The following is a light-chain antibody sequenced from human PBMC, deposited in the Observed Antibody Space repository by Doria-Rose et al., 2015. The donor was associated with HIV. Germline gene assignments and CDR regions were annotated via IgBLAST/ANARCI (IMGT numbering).Light chain of an antibody. CDR3: QQYGTSRGT. V-gene: IGKV3-20*01. Sequence: EIVLTQSPGTLSLSPGERATLSCRASQRVKSRYLAWYQQKPGQAPRLPIYDASTRATGIPDRFSGSGSGTDFTLTISRLEPEDVAVYYCQQYGTSRGTFGQGTRLEIK. CDR1: QRVKSRY. CDR2: DAS. J-gene: IGKJ5*01.